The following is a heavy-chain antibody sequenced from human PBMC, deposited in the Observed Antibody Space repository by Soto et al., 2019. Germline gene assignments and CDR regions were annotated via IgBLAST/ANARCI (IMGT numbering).Heavy chain of an antibody. V-gene: IGHV1-8*01. CDR3: AKVSGKGSAIDFDY. Sequence: QVQLVQSGAELKKPGASVKVSCKASGYTFSNYDMNWVRQATGQGPEWIGWVNPNNGDTGYAQKFQGRVTLTTDISTTPAYMELTSLRSEDTAIFYCAKVSGKGSAIDFDYWGQGTLITVSP. J-gene: IGHJ4*02. CDR2: VNPNNGDT. D-gene: IGHD3-10*01. CDR1: GYTFSNYD.